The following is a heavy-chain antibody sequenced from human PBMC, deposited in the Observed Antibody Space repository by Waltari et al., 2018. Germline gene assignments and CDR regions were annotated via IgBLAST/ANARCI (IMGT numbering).Heavy chain of an antibody. CDR2: IGAYNGNT. CDR1: GYTFSSYG. Sequence: QVRLVQSAAEVKKPGASVKVSCKASGYTFSSYGISWGRQAPGQGLEWMGWIGAYNGNTDDAQKFRGRVTLTTDRSTNTAYMELRSLRSDDTAFYYCASSSFCSSTTCYLGYWGQGTLVTVSS. D-gene: IGHD2-2*01. J-gene: IGHJ4*02. V-gene: IGHV1-18*01. CDR3: ASSSFCSSTTCYLGY.